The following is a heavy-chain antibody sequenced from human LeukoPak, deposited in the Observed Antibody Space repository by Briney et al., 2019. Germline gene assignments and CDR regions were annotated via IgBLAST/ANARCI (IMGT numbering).Heavy chain of an antibody. CDR2: ISGSGGST. V-gene: IGHV3-23*01. CDR1: GFTFSSYS. Sequence: GGSLRLSCAASGFTFSSYSMSWVRQAPGKGLEWVSAISGSGGSTYCADSVKGRFTISRDNSKNTLYLQMNSLRAEDTAVYYCAKDLRPFMITPAAFDIWGQGTMVTVSS. CDR3: AKDLRPFMITPAAFDI. D-gene: IGHD3-16*01. J-gene: IGHJ3*02.